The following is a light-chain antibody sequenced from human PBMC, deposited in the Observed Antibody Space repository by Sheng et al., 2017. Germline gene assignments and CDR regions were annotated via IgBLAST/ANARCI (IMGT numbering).Light chain of an antibody. J-gene: IGLJ3*02. Sequence: QSALTQPPSASGSPGQSVAISCTGTSSDVGGHDHVSWFQQHPGKAPKLIIYEVNKRPSGVPDRFSGSRSGNTASLTVSGLQAEDEADYYCSAYAGSSKWXFGGGTKLTAL. CDR1: SSDVGGHDH. CDR3: SAYAGSSKWX. V-gene: IGLV2-8*01. CDR2: EVN.